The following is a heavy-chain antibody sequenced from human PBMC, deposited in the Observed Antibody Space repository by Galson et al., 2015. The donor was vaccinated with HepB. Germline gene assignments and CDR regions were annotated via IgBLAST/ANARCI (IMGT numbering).Heavy chain of an antibody. D-gene: IGHD4-17*01. CDR3: ARGYDYGDYVGYNWFDP. V-gene: IGHV1-24*01. J-gene: IGHJ5*02. CDR1: GYTLTELS. Sequence: SVKVSCKLSGYTLTELSMHWVRQAPGKGLEWMGGFDPEDGETIYAQRFQGRVTMTEDTSTDTAYMELSSLRSEDTAVYYCARGYDYGDYVGYNWFDPWGQGTLVTVSS. CDR2: FDPEDGET.